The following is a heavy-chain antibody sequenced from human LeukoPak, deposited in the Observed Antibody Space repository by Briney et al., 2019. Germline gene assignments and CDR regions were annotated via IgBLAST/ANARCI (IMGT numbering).Heavy chain of an antibody. Sequence: PETLSLTCTVSGGSISTYYWSWIRRPPGKGLEWIGYIYHSGSTTYNPSLKSRVTISVDPSKNQFSLKLTSVTAADTALYYCARVTRGYNYGSDYWGQGTLVTVSS. CDR3: ARVTRGYNYGSDY. CDR2: IYHSGST. D-gene: IGHD5-18*01. CDR1: GGSISTYY. V-gene: IGHV4-59*01. J-gene: IGHJ4*02.